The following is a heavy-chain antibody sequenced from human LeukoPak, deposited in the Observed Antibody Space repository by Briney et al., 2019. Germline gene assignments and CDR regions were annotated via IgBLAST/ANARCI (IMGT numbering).Heavy chain of an antibody. CDR3: VKDEVKSRDGYNLGAFDI. J-gene: IGHJ3*02. CDR1: GDRVSSNSAA. CDR2: TYYRSDWYH. D-gene: IGHD5-24*01. V-gene: IGHV6-1*01. Sequence: SQTLSLTCAISGDRVSSNSAAWNWLRQSPSRGLEWLGRTYYRSDWYHDYAVSLKSRITINADTSKNQVSLQPNSVIPEDTAVYYCVKDEVKSRDGYNLGAFDIWGQGTTVTVSS.